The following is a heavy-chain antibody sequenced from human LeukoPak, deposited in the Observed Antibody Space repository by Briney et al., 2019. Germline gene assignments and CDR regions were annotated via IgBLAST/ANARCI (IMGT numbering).Heavy chain of an antibody. CDR1: GGSISSYY. CDR3: ARVRGGYQPGPFDY. CDR2: IYYSGST. D-gene: IGHD3-22*01. J-gene: IGHJ4*02. V-gene: IGHV4-59*01. Sequence: TSETLSLTCTVSGGSISSYYWSWIRQPPGKGLEWIGYIYYSGSTNYNPSLKSRVTLSVDTSKNQFSLKLSSVTAADTAVYYCARVRGGYQPGPFDYWGQGTLVTVSS.